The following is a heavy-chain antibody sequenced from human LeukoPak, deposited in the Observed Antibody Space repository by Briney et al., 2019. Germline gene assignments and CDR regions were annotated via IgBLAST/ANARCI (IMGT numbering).Heavy chain of an antibody. Sequence: SETLSLTCNVSGASISSTSYYWGWIRQPPGKGLEWIGSIYYSGSTYYNPSLKSRLTMSVDTSKNQFSLKLSSVTAADTAVYYCARQGATWSLFDYWGRGTLVTVSS. CDR3: ARQGATWSLFDY. D-gene: IGHD1-1*01. CDR1: GASISSTSYY. J-gene: IGHJ4*02. V-gene: IGHV4-39*01. CDR2: IYYSGST.